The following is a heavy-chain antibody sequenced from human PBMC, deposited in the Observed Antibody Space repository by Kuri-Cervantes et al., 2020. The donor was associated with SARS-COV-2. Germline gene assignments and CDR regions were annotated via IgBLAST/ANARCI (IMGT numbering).Heavy chain of an antibody. CDR1: GGSISSYY. CDR3: AGEQWLGPFDY. CDR2: IYYSGST. V-gene: IGHV4-59*01. D-gene: IGHD6-19*01. J-gene: IGHJ4*02. Sequence: SETLSLTCTVSGGSISSYYWSWIRQPPGKGLEWIGHIYYSGSTNYNPSLKSRVTISVDTSKNQFSLKLSSVTAADTAVYYCAGEQWLGPFDYWGQGTLVTVS.